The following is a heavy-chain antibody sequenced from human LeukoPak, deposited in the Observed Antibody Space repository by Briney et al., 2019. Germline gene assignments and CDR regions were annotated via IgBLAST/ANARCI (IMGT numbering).Heavy chain of an antibody. CDR3: AKGLATSYSYGLDY. V-gene: IGHV3-30*02. CDR1: GFTFSAYN. D-gene: IGHD5-18*01. Sequence: GGSLRLSCAASGFTFSAYNMNWVRQAPGKGLGWVAFIRYDGSNKYYADSVKGRFTISRDNSKNTLYLQMNSLRAEDTAVYYCAKGLATSYSYGLDYWGQGTLVTVSS. J-gene: IGHJ4*02. CDR2: IRYDGSNK.